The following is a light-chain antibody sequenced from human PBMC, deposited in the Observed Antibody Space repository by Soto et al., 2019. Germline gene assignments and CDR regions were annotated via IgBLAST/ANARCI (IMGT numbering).Light chain of an antibody. V-gene: IGKV1D-12*01. J-gene: IGKJ5*01. Sequence: DIQMTQSPSSVSASVGDRVTISCQASQGISRSLAWYQQKPGKAPKLLIYAASSLQSGVPSRFSGSGFGTDFTLTISSLQPEDSAIYYCQQDDTFPIAFGQGTRLEIK. CDR3: QQDDTFPIA. CDR1: QGISRS. CDR2: AAS.